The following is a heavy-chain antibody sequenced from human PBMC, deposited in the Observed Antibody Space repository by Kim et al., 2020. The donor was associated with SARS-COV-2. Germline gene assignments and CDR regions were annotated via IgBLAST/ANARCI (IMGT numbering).Heavy chain of an antibody. CDR1: GDSISSTSYY. D-gene: IGHD2-2*01. CDR3: ARHPYCTTTSCYAGSWFDP. Sequence: SETLSLTCTVSGDSISSTSYYWGWVRQPPGKRLEWIGSVYYSGTTHYNPSLKGRVTISIDTSKNQFSFRLNSVTAAETAVYYCARHPYCTTTSCYAGSWFDPWGPGALVTVSS. V-gene: IGHV4-39*01. J-gene: IGHJ5*02. CDR2: VYYSGTT.